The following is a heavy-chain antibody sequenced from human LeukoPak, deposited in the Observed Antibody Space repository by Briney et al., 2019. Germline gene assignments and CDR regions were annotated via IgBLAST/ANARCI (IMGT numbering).Heavy chain of an antibody. D-gene: IGHD3-3*01. CDR3: ARPRGAALHYDSFDY. V-gene: IGHV5-51*01. CDR2: IYPGDSDT. J-gene: IGHJ4*02. Sequence: GESLKISCKGSGYSFTSYWIGWVRQMPGKGLEWMGIIYPGDSDTRYSPSFQGQVTISADKSISTAYLQWSSLKASDTAMYYCARPRGAALHYDSFDYWGQGTLVTVSS. CDR1: GYSFTSYW.